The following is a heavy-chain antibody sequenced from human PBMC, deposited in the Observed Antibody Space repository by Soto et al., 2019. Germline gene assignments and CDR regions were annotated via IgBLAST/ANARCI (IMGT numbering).Heavy chain of an antibody. CDR3: ARGKSGYSSSSRAFDI. CDR2: TYYRSKWYN. J-gene: IGHJ3*02. Sequence: PSQTPSLTCAISGDSVSSNSAAWNWIRQSPSRGLEWLGRTYYRSKWYNDYAVSVKSRITINPDTSKNQFSLQLNSVTPEDTAVYYCARGKSGYSSSSRAFDIWGQGTIVTVAS. CDR1: GDSVSSNSAA. V-gene: IGHV6-1*01. D-gene: IGHD6-6*01.